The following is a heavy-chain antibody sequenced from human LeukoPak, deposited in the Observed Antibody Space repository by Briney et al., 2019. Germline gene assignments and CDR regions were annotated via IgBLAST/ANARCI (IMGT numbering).Heavy chain of an antibody. J-gene: IGHJ4*02. CDR3: AREVGYCNGGSCYSPSRFDY. D-gene: IGHD2-15*01. Sequence: SETLSLTCAVYGGSFSGYYWSWIRQPPGKGLEWIGEINHSGSTNYNPSLKSRVTISVDTSKNQFSLKLSSVTAADTAVYYCAREVGYCNGGSCYSPSRFDYWGQGTLVTVSS. CDR1: GGSFSGYY. V-gene: IGHV4-34*01. CDR2: INHSGST.